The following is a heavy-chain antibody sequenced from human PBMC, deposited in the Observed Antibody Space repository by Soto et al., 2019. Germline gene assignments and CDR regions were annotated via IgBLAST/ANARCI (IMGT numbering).Heavy chain of an antibody. J-gene: IGHJ6*02. CDR1: GFTFRSYW. CDR3: ASRVENYYYGMDV. CDR2: INSDGSST. Sequence: PGWSLALSCAASGFTFRSYWMHWVRQAPGKGLVWVSRINSDGSSTSYADSVKGRFTISRDNAKNTLYLQMNSLRAEDTAVYYCASRVENYYYGMDVWGQGTTVTVSS. V-gene: IGHV3-74*01.